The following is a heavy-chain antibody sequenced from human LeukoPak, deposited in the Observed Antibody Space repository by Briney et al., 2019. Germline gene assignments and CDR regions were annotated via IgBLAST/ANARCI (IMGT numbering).Heavy chain of an antibody. J-gene: IGHJ4*02. CDR2: IRYDETYK. V-gene: IGHV3-30*02. CDR1: GFSFSTYV. D-gene: IGHD4-23*01. CDR3: AFDYSGKWKVFDC. Sequence: GGSLRLSCAASGFSFSTYVMHWVRQAPGKGLEWVAFIRYDETYKYYTDSVKGRFTISRDISKNTLYLQMNSLRPEDTAVYYCAFDYSGKWKVFDCWGQGTLVTVSS.